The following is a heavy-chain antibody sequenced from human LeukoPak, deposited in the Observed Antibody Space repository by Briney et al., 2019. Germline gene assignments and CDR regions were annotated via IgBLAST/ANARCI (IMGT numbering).Heavy chain of an antibody. CDR3: ARSSPTYYFDSSGYYYGDY. Sequence: ASVEVSCKASAYSFTDYYIHWVRQAPGQGLEWMGRINPNTGVTDYAQIFKGRVTMTRDTSISTAYMELSRLGSDDTAVYYCARSSPTYYFDSSGYYYGDYWGQGTLVTVSS. CDR1: AYSFTDYY. V-gene: IGHV1-2*06. J-gene: IGHJ4*02. CDR2: INPNTGVT. D-gene: IGHD3-22*01.